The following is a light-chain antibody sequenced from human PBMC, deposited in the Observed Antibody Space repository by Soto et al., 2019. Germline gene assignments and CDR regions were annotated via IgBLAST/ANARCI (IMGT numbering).Light chain of an antibody. Sequence: DIQMTQSPPSLSASVGDRVTITCRASQGISNFLAWYQQKPGKAPRLLIHAAAALRSGVPSRFSGSGSGTDFTLTISSLQPEDVGTYYCQTYNSAPFTFGPGTKVHIK. CDR1: QGISNF. CDR3: QTYNSAPFT. J-gene: IGKJ3*01. V-gene: IGKV1-27*01. CDR2: AAA.